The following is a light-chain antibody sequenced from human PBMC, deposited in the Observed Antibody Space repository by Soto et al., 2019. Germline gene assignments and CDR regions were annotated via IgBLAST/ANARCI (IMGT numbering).Light chain of an antibody. CDR3: QQRSNWPPVT. CDR2: DAS. J-gene: IGKJ4*01. Sequence: EIVLTQSPATLSLSPGERATLSCRASQSISSYLAWYQQKPGQAPRLLIHDASNRAAGIPARFSGSGSGTDFTLTIRSLEPEDFAIYYCQQRSNWPPVTFGGGTKVEIK. V-gene: IGKV3-11*01. CDR1: QSISSY.